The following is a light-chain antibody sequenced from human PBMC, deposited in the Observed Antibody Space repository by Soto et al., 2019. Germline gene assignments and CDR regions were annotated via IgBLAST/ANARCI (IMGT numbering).Light chain of an antibody. CDR3: QQYYSSPS. J-gene: IGKJ5*01. Sequence: DIVMTQSPDSLAVSLGERATINCKSSQSVLFTSNNKNYLAWYQQIPGQPPKLLIYWASTRESGVPDRFSGSGSGTDFTLTISSLQAEDVAVYYCQQYYSSPSFGQRTRLEIK. CDR1: QSVLFTSNNKNY. V-gene: IGKV4-1*01. CDR2: WAS.